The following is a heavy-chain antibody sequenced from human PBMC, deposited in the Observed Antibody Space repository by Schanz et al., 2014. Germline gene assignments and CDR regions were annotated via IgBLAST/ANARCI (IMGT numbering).Heavy chain of an antibody. J-gene: IGHJ3*02. CDR1: GGTFSRLT. V-gene: IGHV1-69*02. Sequence: QVQLVQSGAEVKKPGSSVKVSCKASGGTFSRLTFSWVRQAPGQGLEWMGRVIPVLAIADYAQKFQGRVTITADKSTFTAYMDVSSLRSDDTALYYCTRGGYSYALSAFDIWGQGTMVTVSS. CDR2: VIPVLAIA. CDR3: TRGGYSYALSAFDI. D-gene: IGHD5-18*01.